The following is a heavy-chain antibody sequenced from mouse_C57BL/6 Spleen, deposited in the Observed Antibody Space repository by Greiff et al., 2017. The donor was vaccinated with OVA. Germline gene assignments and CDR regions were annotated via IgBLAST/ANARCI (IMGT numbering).Heavy chain of an antibody. Sequence: QVQLQQPGAELVMPGASVKLSCKASGYTFTSYWMHWVKQRPGQGLEWIGEIDPSDSYTNYNQKFKGKSTLTVDKSSSTAYMQLSSLTSDDSAVYYCARSYDYDRFAYWGQGTLVTVSA. CDR2: IDPSDSYT. J-gene: IGHJ3*01. CDR1: GYTFTSYW. V-gene: IGHV1-69*01. CDR3: ARSYDYDRFAY. D-gene: IGHD2-4*01.